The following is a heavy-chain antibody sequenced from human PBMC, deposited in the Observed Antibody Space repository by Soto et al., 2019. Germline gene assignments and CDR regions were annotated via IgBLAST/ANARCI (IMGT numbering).Heavy chain of an antibody. CDR2: ISSSGSTI. CDR3: ARDGEATAIPHNWFDP. CDR1: GFTFSDYY. Sequence: GGSLRLSCAASGFTFSDYYMSWIRQAPGKGLEWVSYISSSGSTIYYADSVKGRFTISRDNAKNSLYLQMNSLRAEDTAVYYCARDGEATAIPHNWFDPWGQGTLVTVSS. D-gene: IGHD2-21*01. J-gene: IGHJ5*02. V-gene: IGHV3-11*01.